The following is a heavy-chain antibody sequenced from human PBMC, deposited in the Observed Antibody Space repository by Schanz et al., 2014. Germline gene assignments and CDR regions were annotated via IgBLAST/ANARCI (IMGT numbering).Heavy chain of an antibody. CDR3: TDGSAR. V-gene: IGHV3-15*01. J-gene: IGHJ4*02. D-gene: IGHD3-22*01. CDR1: GFSISDAW. CDR2: FKSNVDGGTT. Sequence: EVHLVESGGGLGQRGGSLTLSYAASGFSISDAWMHWVRQAPGKGLEWVGRFKSNVDGGTTDYAAPVKGRFTISRDDSKNTLSLQMNSLKTEDTAVYYCTDGSARWGQGTLVTVSS.